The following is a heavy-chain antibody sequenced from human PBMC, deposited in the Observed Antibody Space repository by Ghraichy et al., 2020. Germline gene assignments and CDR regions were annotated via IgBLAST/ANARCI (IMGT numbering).Heavy chain of an antibody. V-gene: IGHV4-59*08. CDR1: GGSISSYY. D-gene: IGHD3-10*01. CDR2: IYYSGST. Sequence: SETLSLTCTVSGGSISSYYWSWIRQPPGKGLEWIGYIYYSGSTNYNPSLKSRVTISVDTSKNQFSLKLSSVTAADTAVYYCARHHTMVRGTDAFDIWGQGTMVTVSS. CDR3: ARHHTMVRGTDAFDI. J-gene: IGHJ3*02.